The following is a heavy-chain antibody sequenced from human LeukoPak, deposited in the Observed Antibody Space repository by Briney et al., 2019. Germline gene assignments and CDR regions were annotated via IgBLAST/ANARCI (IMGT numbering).Heavy chain of an antibody. Sequence: GGSLRLSCAASGFTFSSYSMNWVRQAPGKGLEWVSSISSSSSYTYYADSVKGRFTISRDNAKNSLYLQMNSLRAEDTAVYYCASYGSGSYSYGMDVWGQGTTVTVSS. CDR1: GFTFSSYS. CDR2: ISSSSSYT. J-gene: IGHJ6*02. V-gene: IGHV3-21*01. D-gene: IGHD3-10*01. CDR3: ASYGSGSYSYGMDV.